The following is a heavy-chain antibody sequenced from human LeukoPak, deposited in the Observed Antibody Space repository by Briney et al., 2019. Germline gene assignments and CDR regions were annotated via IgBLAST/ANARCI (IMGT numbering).Heavy chain of an antibody. V-gene: IGHV1-2*02. CDR2: ITPNSGGT. Sequence: ASLTLSCTASGYTFTDYYMHWVRQAPGHGLEWMGCITPNSGGTNYAQKFQGRVTMTRDTSINTAYMELSSLRSDDTAVYYCARDGRSGWHYFDHWGQGTLVTVSS. CDR3: ARDGRSGWHYFDH. D-gene: IGHD6-19*01. CDR1: GYTFTDYY. J-gene: IGHJ4*02.